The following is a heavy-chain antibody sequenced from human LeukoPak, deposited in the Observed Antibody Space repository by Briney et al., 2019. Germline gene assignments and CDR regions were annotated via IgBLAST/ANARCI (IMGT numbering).Heavy chain of an antibody. V-gene: IGHV3-15*01. D-gene: IGHD4-17*01. CDR3: TRDKFYGDYEDY. CDR1: RFTFSDAW. Sequence: GGSLRLSCAASRFTFSDAWMSWVRQAPGKGLEWVGRIKSKTDGGTTDYAAPVKGRFIISRDDSKNMLYLQMSSLKTEDTAVYYCTRDKFYGDYEDYWGQGTLVTVSS. CDR2: IKSKTDGGTT. J-gene: IGHJ4*02.